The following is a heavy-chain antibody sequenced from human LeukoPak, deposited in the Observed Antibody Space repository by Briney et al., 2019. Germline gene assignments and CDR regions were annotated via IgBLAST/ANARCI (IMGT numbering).Heavy chain of an antibody. D-gene: IGHD5-18*01. CDR1: GGSISSYY. CDR2: IYTSGST. V-gene: IGHV4-4*07. J-gene: IGHJ3*02. Sequence: PSETLSLTSTVSGGSISSYYWSWIRQPAGKGLEWIGRIYTSGSTNYNPSLKSRVTMSVDTSKNQFSLKLSSVTAADTAVYYCARDLGTAMVLDAFDIWGQGTMVTVSS. CDR3: ARDLGTAMVLDAFDI.